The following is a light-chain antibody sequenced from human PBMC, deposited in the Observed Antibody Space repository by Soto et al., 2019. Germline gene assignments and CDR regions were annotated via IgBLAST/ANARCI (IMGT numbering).Light chain of an antibody. J-gene: IGKJ2*01. CDR1: QSISSY. Sequence: DIQMTQSPSSLSASVGDRVTITCRASQSISSYLNWYQQKPGKAPKRLIYAASSLQSGVPSRFGGSGSGTDFTLTISSLQTGDFATYDWQQCYSTPRTFGQGTKLEIK. V-gene: IGKV1-39*01. CDR2: AAS. CDR3: QQCYSTPRT.